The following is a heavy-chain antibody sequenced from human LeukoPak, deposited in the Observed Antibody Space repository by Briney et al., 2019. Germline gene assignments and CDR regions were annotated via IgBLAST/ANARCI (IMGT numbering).Heavy chain of an antibody. CDR3: ARGEMITFGGVFDY. J-gene: IGHJ4*02. CDR2: IIPIFGTA. CDR1: GGTFSSYA. D-gene: IGHD3-16*01. V-gene: IGHV1-69*05. Sequence: VASVKVSCKASGGTFSSYAISWVRQAPGQGLELIGGIIPIFGTANYAQKFQGRVTITTDESTSTAYMELSSLRSEDTAVYYCARGEMITFGGVFDYWGQGTLVTVSS.